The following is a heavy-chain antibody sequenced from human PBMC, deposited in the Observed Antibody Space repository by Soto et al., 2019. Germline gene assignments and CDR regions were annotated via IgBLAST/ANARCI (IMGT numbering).Heavy chain of an antibody. Sequence: QVQLVQSGAEVKKPGASVKVSCKASGYTFTSYGISWVRQAPGQGLEWMGWISAYNGNTNYAQKLQGRVTMTTDTSTSTAYMGLRSLRSDDTAVYYCARFCYEGLGGYYYYGMDVWGQGTTVTVSS. CDR1: GYTFTSYG. J-gene: IGHJ6*02. D-gene: IGHD2-2*01. CDR3: ARFCYEGLGGYYYYGMDV. V-gene: IGHV1-18*01. CDR2: ISAYNGNT.